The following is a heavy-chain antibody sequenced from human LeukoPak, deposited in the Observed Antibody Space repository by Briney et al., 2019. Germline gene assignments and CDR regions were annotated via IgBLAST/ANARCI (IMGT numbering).Heavy chain of an antibody. D-gene: IGHD1-26*01. Sequence: GGSLRLSCTASGFTFSNNGMSWVRQAPGKWMEWVANINQDGSEKYYVDSVKGRFTISRDNAKNSLYLQMNSLRAEDTAVYYCARGGTYYYHYFDYWGQGTLVTVSS. J-gene: IGHJ4*02. CDR1: GFTFSNNG. CDR2: INQDGSEK. V-gene: IGHV3-7*05. CDR3: ARGGTYYYHYFDY.